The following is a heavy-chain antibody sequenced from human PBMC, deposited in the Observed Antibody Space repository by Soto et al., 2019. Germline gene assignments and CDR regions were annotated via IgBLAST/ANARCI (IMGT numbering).Heavy chain of an antibody. CDR3: ARALVATPSTTFDP. CDR1: GYTFTGYY. D-gene: IGHD5-12*01. Sequence: GASVKVSCKASGYTFTGYYMHWVRQAPGQGLEWMGWINPNSGGTNYAQKFQGWVTMTRDTSISTAYMELSRLRSDDTAVYYCARALVATPSTTFDPWAREPWSPSPQ. J-gene: IGHJ5*02. V-gene: IGHV1-2*04. CDR2: INPNSGGT.